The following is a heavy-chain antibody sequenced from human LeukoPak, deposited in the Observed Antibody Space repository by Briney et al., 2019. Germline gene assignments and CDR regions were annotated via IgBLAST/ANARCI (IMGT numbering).Heavy chain of an antibody. Sequence: PPGGSLRLSCAVSGFTFRSYGMGWVRQAPGKGLEWVSGISESGGNTYYADSVKGRFTSSRDNSGNTLTLQMNSLRGEDTAVYYCARIRDSSVSSRGFDHWGQGTLVTVSS. CDR1: GFTFRSYG. D-gene: IGHD6-6*01. J-gene: IGHJ4*02. CDR2: ISESGGNT. CDR3: ARIRDSSVSSRGFDH. V-gene: IGHV3-23*01.